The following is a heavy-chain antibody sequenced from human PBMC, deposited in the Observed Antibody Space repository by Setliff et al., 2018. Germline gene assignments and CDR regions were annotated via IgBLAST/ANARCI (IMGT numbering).Heavy chain of an antibody. J-gene: IGHJ4*02. CDR1: GGTFSSYA. CDR2: TITIFGTA. V-gene: IGHV1-69*13. CDR3: AIPSSGNFYFDY. D-gene: IGHD1-26*01. Sequence: AASVKVSSKASGGTFSSYASTWVRQAPGQGLEWMGGTITIFGTAKDAQKFQGRVTITADQSTRSAYMELSSLRSEDTAVYYCAIPSSGNFYFDYWGQGTLVTVSS.